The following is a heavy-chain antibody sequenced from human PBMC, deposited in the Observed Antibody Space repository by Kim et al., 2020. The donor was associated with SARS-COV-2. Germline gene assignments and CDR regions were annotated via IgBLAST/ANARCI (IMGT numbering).Heavy chain of an antibody. D-gene: IGHD6-13*01. Sequence: GGSLRLSCAASVFDFSTYTMNWVRQAPGKGLEWVSTISASGGTIFYADSVKGRFTISRDNSKNTLYLQMNSLRAEDTAVYYCAKRPSYTSNWYVAFDNWGQGTLVTVSS. V-gene: IGHV3-23*01. CDR3: AKRPSYTSNWYVAFDN. J-gene: IGHJ4*02. CDR2: ISASGGTI. CDR1: VFDFSTYT.